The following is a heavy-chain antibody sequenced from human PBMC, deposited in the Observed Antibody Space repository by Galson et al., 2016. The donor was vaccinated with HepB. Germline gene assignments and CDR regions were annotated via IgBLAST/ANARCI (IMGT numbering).Heavy chain of an antibody. Sequence: CAISGDSVSSTSVAWNWIRQSPSRGLEWLGRTYYRSKWFNDYAVSVKSRISINADTSKNQFSLQLNSVTAADTALYYCARTFNGGDYALPYWGQGIRVTVSS. CDR3: ARTFNGGDYALPY. V-gene: IGHV6-1*01. D-gene: IGHD4-17*01. CDR2: TYYRSKWFN. J-gene: IGHJ4*02. CDR1: GDSVSSTSVA.